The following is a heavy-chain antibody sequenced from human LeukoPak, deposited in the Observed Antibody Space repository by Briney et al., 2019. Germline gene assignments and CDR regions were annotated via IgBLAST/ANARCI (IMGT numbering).Heavy chain of an antibody. V-gene: IGHV1-69*04. CDR2: VIPALGVP. D-gene: IGHD1-26*01. CDR1: GYAFRSYG. CDR3: AADSGDDYYYAMDV. J-gene: IGHJ6*02. Sequence: SVTVSCKAAGYAFRSYGFSWVRQAPGQGLEWMGRVIPALGVPNYAQKFQGRVTITADTYTSAAYMELSSLRSEDTAVYYCAADSGDDYYYAMDVWGQGTTVTVTS.